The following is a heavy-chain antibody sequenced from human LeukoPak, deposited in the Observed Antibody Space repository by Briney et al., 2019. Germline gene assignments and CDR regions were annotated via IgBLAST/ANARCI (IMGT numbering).Heavy chain of an antibody. CDR1: GFTFDDYA. Sequence: PGRSLRLSCAASGFTFDDYAMHWVRQAPGKGLEWVSGISWNSGSIGYADSVKGRFTISRDNAKNSLYLQMNSLRAEDTALYHCAKDVADSSGYGLDYWGQGTLVTVSS. D-gene: IGHD3-22*01. CDR3: AKDVADSSGYGLDY. J-gene: IGHJ4*02. CDR2: ISWNSGSI. V-gene: IGHV3-9*01.